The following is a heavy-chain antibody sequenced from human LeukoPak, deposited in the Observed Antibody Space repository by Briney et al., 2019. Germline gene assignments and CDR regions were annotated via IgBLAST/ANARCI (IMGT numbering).Heavy chain of an antibody. V-gene: IGHV3-20*04. CDR1: GFAFDEHG. D-gene: IGHD2-2*01. CDR3: ARAPITSPFYFDY. Sequence: GGSLRLSCTASGFAFDEHGMSWVRQVPGKGLEWVSGINWSGGSTGYTDPLRGRFTISRDNAKNSLYLQMDSLRAEDTALYYCARAPITSPFYFDYWGQGTLVTVSS. CDR2: INWSGGST. J-gene: IGHJ4*02.